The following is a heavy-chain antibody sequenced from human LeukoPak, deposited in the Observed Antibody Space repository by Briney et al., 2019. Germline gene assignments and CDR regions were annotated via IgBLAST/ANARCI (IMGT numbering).Heavy chain of an antibody. V-gene: IGHV3-21*01. J-gene: IGHJ4*02. Sequence: PGGSLRLSCAASGFTFSNYNMNWVRQAPGKGLEWVSSISSSSSSINYADSVKGRFTISRDNSKNTLYLQMNSLRAEDTAVYYCAKDFPYTSRIAAAGIDYWGQGTLVTVSS. CDR2: ISSSSSSI. CDR1: GFTFSNYN. CDR3: AKDFPYTSRIAAAGIDY. D-gene: IGHD6-13*01.